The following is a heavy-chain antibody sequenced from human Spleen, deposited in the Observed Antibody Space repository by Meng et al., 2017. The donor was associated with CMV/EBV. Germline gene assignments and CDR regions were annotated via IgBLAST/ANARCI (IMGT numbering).Heavy chain of an antibody. D-gene: IGHD3-22*01. J-gene: IGHJ4*02. V-gene: IGHV5-51*01. Sequence: SGYRFISHWIGWVRQMPEKGLEWMGLIYPGDSDTRYSPSLQGQVTISADKSMSTAYLQWGSLKASDTAMYYCARRRDSSGYEGYFDYWGQGTLVTVSS. CDR2: IYPGDSDT. CDR1: GYRFISHW. CDR3: ARRRDSSGYEGYFDY.